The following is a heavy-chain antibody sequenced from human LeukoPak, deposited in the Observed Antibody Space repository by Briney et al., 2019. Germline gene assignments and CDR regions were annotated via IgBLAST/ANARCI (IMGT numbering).Heavy chain of an antibody. CDR1: GGTFSSYA. CDR3: ARDPGDYDFWSAEPLNWFDP. Sequence: SEKVSCKASGGTFSSYAFNWVRQAPGQGLEWMGGVIPNFGTANYAQKFQGRVTITADESTSSAYMELSSLRSEDTAVYYCARDPGDYDFWSAEPLNWFDPWGQGTLVTVSS. D-gene: IGHD3-3*01. J-gene: IGHJ5*02. V-gene: IGHV1-69*13. CDR2: VIPNFGTA.